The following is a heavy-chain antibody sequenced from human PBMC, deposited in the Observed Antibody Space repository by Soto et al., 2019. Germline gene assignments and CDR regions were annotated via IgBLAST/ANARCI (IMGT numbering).Heavy chain of an antibody. CDR2: IYYSGST. CDR1: GGSVSSGSYY. D-gene: IGHD3-22*01. Sequence: SETLSLTCTVSGGSVSSGSYYWSWIRQPPGKGLEWIGYIYYSGSTNYNPSLKSRVTISVDTSKNQFSLKLSSVTAADTAVYYCASSITGYFGGVDYWGQGILVTVSS. J-gene: IGHJ4*02. CDR3: ASSITGYFGGVDY. V-gene: IGHV4-61*01.